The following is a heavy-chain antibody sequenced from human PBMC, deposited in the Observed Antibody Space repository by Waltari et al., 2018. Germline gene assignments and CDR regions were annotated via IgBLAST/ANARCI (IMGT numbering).Heavy chain of an antibody. V-gene: IGHV4-34*01. Sequence: QVQLQQWGAGLLKPSETLSLTCAVYGGSFSGYYWSWIRQPPGQGLEWIGEINHSGSTNYNPSLKSRVTISVDTSKNQFSLKLSSVTAADTAVYYCAREERITIFGVVIHYYYYMDVWGKGTTVTISS. CDR2: INHSGST. CDR1: GGSFSGYY. D-gene: IGHD3-3*01. CDR3: AREERITIFGVVIHYYYYMDV. J-gene: IGHJ6*03.